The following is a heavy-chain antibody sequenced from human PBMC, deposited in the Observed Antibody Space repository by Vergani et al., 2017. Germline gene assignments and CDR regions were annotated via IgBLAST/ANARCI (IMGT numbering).Heavy chain of an antibody. CDR1: GFTFSSYG. D-gene: IGHD3-10*01. J-gene: IGHJ4*02. Sequence: QVQLVESGGGVVQPGGSLRLSCAASGFTFSSYGMHWVRQAPGKGLEWVAFIRYDGSNKYYADSVKGRFTISRDNAKNSLYLQMNSLRAEDTAVYYCARDHYGSGSYLDYWGQGTLVTVSS. V-gene: IGHV3-30*02. CDR2: IRYDGSNK. CDR3: ARDHYGSGSYLDY.